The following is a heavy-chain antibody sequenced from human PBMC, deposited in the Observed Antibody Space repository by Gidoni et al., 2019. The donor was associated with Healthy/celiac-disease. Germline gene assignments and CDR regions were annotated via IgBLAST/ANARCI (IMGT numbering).Heavy chain of an antibody. CDR1: GFTFSSYW. CDR3: ARDPGDIYGTLYYGMDV. Sequence: EVQLVESGGGLVLPGGSLRLSCAASGFTFSSYWMHWVRQAPGKGLVWVSRINSDGSSTSYADSVKGRFTISRDNAKNTLYLQMNSLRAEDTAVYYCARDPGDIYGTLYYGMDVWGQGTTVTVSS. CDR2: INSDGSST. D-gene: IGHD5-12*01. J-gene: IGHJ6*02. V-gene: IGHV3-74*01.